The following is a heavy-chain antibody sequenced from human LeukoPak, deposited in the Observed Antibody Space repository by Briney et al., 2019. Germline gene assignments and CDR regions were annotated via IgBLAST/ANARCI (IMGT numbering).Heavy chain of an antibody. CDR1: GGSCSGYY. Sequence: SETLSLTCAVYGGSCSGYYWSWIRQPPGKGLEWIGEINHSGSTNYIPSLKSRVTISLDTSKNQFSLKLSSVTAADTAVYYCATLQTGRFDYWGQGTLVTVSS. J-gene: IGHJ4*02. CDR2: INHSGST. CDR3: ATLQTGRFDY. D-gene: IGHD1-1*01. V-gene: IGHV4-34*01.